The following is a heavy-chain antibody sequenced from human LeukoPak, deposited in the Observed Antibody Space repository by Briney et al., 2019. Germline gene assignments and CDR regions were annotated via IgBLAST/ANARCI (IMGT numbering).Heavy chain of an antibody. V-gene: IGHV4-30-2*01. CDR1: GGSISSGGYS. D-gene: IGHD2-15*01. CDR3: ARGGPLYCSGGSCYPLYYFDY. CDR2: IYHSGST. J-gene: IGHJ4*02. Sequence: PSETLSLTCAVSGGSISSGGYSWSWLRQPPGKGLEWIGYIYHSGSTNYNPSLKSRVTISVDTSKNQFSLKLSSVTAADTAVYYCARGGPLYCSGGSCYPLYYFDYWGQGTLVTVSS.